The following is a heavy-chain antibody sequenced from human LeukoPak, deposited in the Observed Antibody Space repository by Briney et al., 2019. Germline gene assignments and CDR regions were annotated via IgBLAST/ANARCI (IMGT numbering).Heavy chain of an antibody. CDR3: ARPTSDSFSGWFDP. V-gene: IGHV1-69*05. D-gene: IGHD6-25*01. CDR2: IIPIFGTA. Sequence: SVKVSCKASGGTFSSYAISWVRQAPGQGLEWMGGIIPIFGTANYAQTFQGRVTITTDESSSTAYMELTSLRSEDTAVYYCARPTSDSFSGWFDPWGQGTLVTVSS. J-gene: IGHJ5*02. CDR1: GGTFSSYA.